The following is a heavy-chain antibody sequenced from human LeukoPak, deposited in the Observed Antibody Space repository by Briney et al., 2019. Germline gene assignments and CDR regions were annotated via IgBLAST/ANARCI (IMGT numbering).Heavy chain of an antibody. CDR3: ARGVVPAAMFDY. CDR1: GGTFSSYA. Sequence: GASVKVSCKASGGTFSSYAISWVRQAPGQGLEWMGGIIPIFGTANYAQKFQGRVTITADESTSTAYMELSSLRSEDTAVYYCARGVVPAAMFDYWGQGTLVTVSS. V-gene: IGHV1-69*01. CDR2: IIPIFGTA. J-gene: IGHJ4*02. D-gene: IGHD2-2*01.